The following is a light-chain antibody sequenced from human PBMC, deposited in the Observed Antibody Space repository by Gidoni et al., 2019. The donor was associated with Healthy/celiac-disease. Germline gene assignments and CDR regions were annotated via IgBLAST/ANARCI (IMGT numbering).Light chain of an antibody. Sequence: DIQMTQSPSSLSASVGDRVTITCRASKSISSYLNWYQQKPEKAPKLLIYAASSLKSGVPSRVSGSGAGTEFILTISSMQPEDFATYDCQQSYSTPPWTFXQXTKVEIK. V-gene: IGKV1-39*01. J-gene: IGKJ1*01. CDR1: KSISSY. CDR2: AAS. CDR3: QQSYSTPPWT.